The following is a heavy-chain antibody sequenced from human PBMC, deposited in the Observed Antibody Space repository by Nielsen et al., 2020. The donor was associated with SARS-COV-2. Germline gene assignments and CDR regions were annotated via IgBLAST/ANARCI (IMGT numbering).Heavy chain of an antibody. D-gene: IGHD3-22*01. Sequence: ESLKISCAASGFTFSNYWMHWVRQAPGKGLVWVSRLKSDGSTTYADSVKGRFTISRDHAKNSLYLQMNSLRAEDTALYHCARRDDSSGYYLFDYWGQGTLVTVSS. J-gene: IGHJ4*02. CDR2: LKSDGST. CDR1: GFTFSNYW. V-gene: IGHV3-74*03. CDR3: ARRDDSSGYYLFDY.